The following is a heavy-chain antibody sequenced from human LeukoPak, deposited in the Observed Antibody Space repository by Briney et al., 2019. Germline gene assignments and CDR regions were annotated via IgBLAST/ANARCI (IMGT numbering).Heavy chain of an antibody. J-gene: IGHJ4*02. D-gene: IGHD2-15*01. CDR2: ISAYNGNT. CDR3: ARGRTMYGGSNFDY. Sequence: ASVKVSCKASGYTFTNYAISWVRQAPGQGLEWMGWISAYNGNTNYAQNVQGRVTMTTDTSTSTAYMELRSLRSEDTAVYYCARGRTMYGGSNFDYWGQGTLVTVSS. CDR1: GYTFTNYA. V-gene: IGHV1-18*01.